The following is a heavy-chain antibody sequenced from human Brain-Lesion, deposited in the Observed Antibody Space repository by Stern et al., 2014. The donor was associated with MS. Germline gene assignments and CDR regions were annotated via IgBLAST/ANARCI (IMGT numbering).Heavy chain of an antibody. Sequence: QAQLQESGPGLVKPSETVSLTCTVSGGSLSSKYWNWIRQPPGKGLEWIGYIYSDGSTNYNPSLKSRVIISLDTSTNQFSLSLTSVTAADTAVYYCARVTGRGTRQNWFDSWGQGTLVTVSS. D-gene: IGHD1-26*01. J-gene: IGHJ5*01. V-gene: IGHV4-59*01. CDR3: ARVTGRGTRQNWFDS. CDR2: IYSDGST. CDR1: GGSLSSKY.